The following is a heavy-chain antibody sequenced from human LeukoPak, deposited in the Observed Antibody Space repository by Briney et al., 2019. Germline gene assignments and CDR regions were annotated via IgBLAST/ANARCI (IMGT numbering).Heavy chain of an antibody. J-gene: IGHJ4*02. D-gene: IGHD1-1*01. Sequence: PGGSLRLSCAASGFTFSSYAMSWVRQAPGKGLELVSAISGSDGTTYYADSVKRRFTISRDNSKSTLSLQMNSLRAEDTAVYYCAKVDNWKYGHHDYWGQGTLVTVSS. CDR1: GFTFSSYA. CDR3: AKVDNWKYGHHDY. CDR2: ISGSDGTT. V-gene: IGHV3-23*01.